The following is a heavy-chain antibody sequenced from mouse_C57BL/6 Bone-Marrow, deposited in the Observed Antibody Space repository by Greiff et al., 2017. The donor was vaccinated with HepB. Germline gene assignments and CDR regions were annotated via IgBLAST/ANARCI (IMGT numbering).Heavy chain of an antibody. Sequence: VHLVESGPGLVAPSQSLSITCTVSGFSLTSYAISWVRQPPGKGLEWLGVIWTGGGTNYNSALKSRLSISKDNSKSQVFLKMNSLQTDDTARYYCARMEGNYSYAMDYWGQGTSVTVSS. J-gene: IGHJ4*01. V-gene: IGHV2-9-1*01. CDR3: ARMEGNYSYAMDY. D-gene: IGHD2-1*01. CDR2: IWTGGGT. CDR1: GFSLTSYA.